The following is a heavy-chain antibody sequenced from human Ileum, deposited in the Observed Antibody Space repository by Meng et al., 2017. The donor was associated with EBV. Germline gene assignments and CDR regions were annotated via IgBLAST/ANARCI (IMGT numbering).Heavy chain of an antibody. Sequence: QLQPQESGPGLVQPSPSLPLSCVISGDSVSSDKTAWNWIRQSPSRGLEWLGRTYRRSRWYYDYALSVKSRINISPDTSKNQVSLQLNSVTDEDTGIYYCATSRIAKFDRWGQGTLVTVSS. CDR2: TYRRSRWYY. J-gene: IGHJ5*02. CDR3: ATSRIAKFDR. V-gene: IGHV6-1*01. CDR1: GDSVSSDKTA.